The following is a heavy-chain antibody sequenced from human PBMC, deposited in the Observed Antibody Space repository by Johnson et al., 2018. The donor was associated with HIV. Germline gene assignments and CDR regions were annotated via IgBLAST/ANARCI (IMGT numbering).Heavy chain of an antibody. V-gene: IGHV3-7*05. D-gene: IGHD6-19*01. CDR2: IKQDGSAK. CDR3: AKDRSVAGLYDAFDI. J-gene: IGHJ3*02. Sequence: VQLVESGGGLVQPGGSLRLSCAASGFTFSSYWMSWVRPAPGKGLEWVANIKQDGSAKYYVASVKGRFTISRDNAKNSLYLQMNSLRAEDTALYYWAKDRSVAGLYDAFDIWGQGTRVTVSS. CDR1: GFTFSSYW.